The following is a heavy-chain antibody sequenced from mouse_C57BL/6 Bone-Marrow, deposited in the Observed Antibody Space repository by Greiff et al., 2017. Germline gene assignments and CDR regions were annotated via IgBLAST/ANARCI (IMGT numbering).Heavy chain of an antibody. CDR3: AREPYCDV. CDR1: GYSITSGYY. V-gene: IGHV3-6*01. J-gene: IGHJ1*03. CDR2: ISYDGSN. Sequence: EVKLEESGPGLVKPSQSLSLTCSVTGYSITSGYYWNWIRQFPGNKLEWMGYISYDGSNNYNPSLKNRISITRDTSKNQFFLKLNSVTTEDTATYYCAREPYCDVWGTGTTVTVSS.